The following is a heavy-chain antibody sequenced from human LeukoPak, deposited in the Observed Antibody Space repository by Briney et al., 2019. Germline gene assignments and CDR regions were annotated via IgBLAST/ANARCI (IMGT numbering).Heavy chain of an antibody. Sequence: ASVKVSCKASGYTFTSYYMHWVRQAPGQGLEWMGIINPSGGSTSYAQKFQGRVTMTADTSTSTAYMELRSLRSDDTAVYYCARISSCSGGSCPYYYYGMDVWGQGTTVTVSS. D-gene: IGHD2-15*01. CDR1: GYTFTSYY. J-gene: IGHJ6*02. V-gene: IGHV1-46*01. CDR3: ARISSCSGGSCPYYYYGMDV. CDR2: INPSGGST.